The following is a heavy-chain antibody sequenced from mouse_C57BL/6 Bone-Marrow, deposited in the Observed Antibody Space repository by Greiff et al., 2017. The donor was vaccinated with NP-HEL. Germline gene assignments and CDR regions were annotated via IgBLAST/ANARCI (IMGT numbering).Heavy chain of an antibody. Sequence: EVQGVESGGGLVKPGGSLKLSCAASGFTFSDYGMHWVRQAPEKGLEWVAYISSGSSTIYYADTVQGRFTISRDNAKNTLFLQMTSLRSEDTAMYYCARRGGSRPHYYAMDYWGQGTSVTVSS. CDR1: GFTFSDYG. CDR2: ISSGSSTI. D-gene: IGHD1-1*01. CDR3: ARRGGSRPHYYAMDY. J-gene: IGHJ4*01. V-gene: IGHV5-17*01.